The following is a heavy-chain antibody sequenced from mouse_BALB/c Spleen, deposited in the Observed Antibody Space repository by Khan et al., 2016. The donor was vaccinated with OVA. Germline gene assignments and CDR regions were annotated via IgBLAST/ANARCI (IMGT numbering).Heavy chain of an antibody. J-gene: IGHJ3*01. Sequence: EVKLVESGPGLVKPSQSLSLTCTVTGYSITSDYAWNWIRQFPGNKLEWMGYISYSGSTSYNPSLKSRISITRDTSKNQFFLQLNSVTSEDTATYYCAMGRTYWGQGTLVTVSA. CDR3: AMGRTY. CDR1: GYSITSDYA. V-gene: IGHV3-2*02. D-gene: IGHD4-1*01. CDR2: ISYSGST.